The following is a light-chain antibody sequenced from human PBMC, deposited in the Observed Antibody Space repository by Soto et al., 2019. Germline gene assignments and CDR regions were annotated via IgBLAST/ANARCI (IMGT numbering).Light chain of an antibody. CDR2: XXX. Sequence: QSVLTQPPSVSASPGQKVTISCSGSSSNIGNNYVSWYQQLPGTAPKLLIYXXXXXXXGIPDRFSGSKSATSATLVITGLXXXXXXXXXXGTWDSSLSAGVFGGGTKLTVL. V-gene: IGLV1-51*01. CDR3: GTWDSSLSAGV. CDR1: SSNIGNNY. J-gene: IGLJ2*01.